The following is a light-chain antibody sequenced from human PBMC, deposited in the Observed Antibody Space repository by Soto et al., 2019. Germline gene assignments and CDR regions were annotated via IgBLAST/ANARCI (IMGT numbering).Light chain of an antibody. CDR1: QTISSW. CDR3: QQSYNGPFT. CDR2: KAS. V-gene: IGKV1-5*03. Sequence: DIQMTQSPSTLSGSVGDRVTITCRASQTISSWLAWYQQKPGKAPKLLIYKASTLKSGVPSRFSGSGSGTEFTLTISSLQSEDFALYYCQQSYNGPFTFGPGAKVDIK. J-gene: IGKJ3*01.